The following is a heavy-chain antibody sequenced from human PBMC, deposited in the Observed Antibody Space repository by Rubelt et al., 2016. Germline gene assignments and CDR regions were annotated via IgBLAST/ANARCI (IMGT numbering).Heavy chain of an antibody. J-gene: IGHJ4*02. V-gene: IGHV4-34*01. Sequence: QVQLQQWGAGLLKPSETLSLTCAVYGGSFSGYYWSWIRQPPGKGLEWIGEINHSGSTNYNPSLKSRVTISVDTSKNQFSLKLSSVTAADTAVYYCASMTEYYYDRWGQGTLVTVSS. CDR2: INHSGST. CDR3: ASMTEYYYDR. CDR1: GGSFSGYY. D-gene: IGHD3-22*01.